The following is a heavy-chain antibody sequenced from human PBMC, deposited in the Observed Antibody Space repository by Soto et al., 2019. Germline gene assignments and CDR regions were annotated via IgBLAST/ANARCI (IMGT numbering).Heavy chain of an antibody. Sequence: ASVKVSCKASGGTFSSYAISWVRQAPGQGLEWMGGIIPIFGTANYAQKFQGRVTITADESTSTAYMELSSLRSEDTAVYYCARDSSGHSSSWYSGDYYYYGMDVWGQGTTVTVSS. V-gene: IGHV1-69*13. CDR2: IIPIFGTA. D-gene: IGHD6-13*01. CDR1: GGTFSSYA. CDR3: ARDSSGHSSSWYSGDYYYYGMDV. J-gene: IGHJ6*02.